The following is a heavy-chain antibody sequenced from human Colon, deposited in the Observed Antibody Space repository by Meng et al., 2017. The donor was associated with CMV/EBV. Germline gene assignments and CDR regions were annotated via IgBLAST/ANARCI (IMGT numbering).Heavy chain of an antibody. CDR1: GGSISSYC. V-gene: IGHV4-59*01. CDR2: MCYSGDT. J-gene: IGHJ1*01. Sequence: RLQESGPGRVKPSETLSLTGNVSGGSISSYCWSWIRQPPGKGLEWIGYMCYSGDTNYNPSLRSRVTISGDTSKNQFSLKLNSVTAADTAVYYCALRGSAAGTFQHWGQGTLVTVSS. D-gene: IGHD6-13*01. CDR3: ALRGSAAGTFQH.